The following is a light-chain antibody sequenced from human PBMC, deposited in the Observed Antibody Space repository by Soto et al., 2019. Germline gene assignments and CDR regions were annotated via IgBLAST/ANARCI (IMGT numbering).Light chain of an antibody. CDR2: RNH. CDR3: ATWDDSLSAWV. J-gene: IGLJ3*02. V-gene: IGLV1-44*01. CDR1: ASNIGHTS. Sequence: QSVLTQPPSASGTPGQRGTISCSGSASNIGHTSVNCYRQLPATAPNVLLYRNHQRPSGVPDRFSGSKSGTSASLAISGLQSEDAAEYYCATWDDSLSAWVFGGGTQLTVL.